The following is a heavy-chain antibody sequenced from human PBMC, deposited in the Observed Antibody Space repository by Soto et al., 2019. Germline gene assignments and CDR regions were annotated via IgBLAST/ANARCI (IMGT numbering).Heavy chain of an antibody. CDR1: GFTFSIAW. CDR2: IKSKTDGGTT. D-gene: IGHD6-13*01. V-gene: IGHV3-15*07. Sequence: GSLRLSCAASGFTFSIAWMNWVRQAPGKGLEWVGRIKSKTDGGTTDYAAPVKGRFTISRDDSKNTLYLQMNSLKTEDTAVYYCTTVKAAAAYYYYGMDGWGQGTTVTVSS. J-gene: IGHJ6*02. CDR3: TTVKAAAAYYYYGMDG.